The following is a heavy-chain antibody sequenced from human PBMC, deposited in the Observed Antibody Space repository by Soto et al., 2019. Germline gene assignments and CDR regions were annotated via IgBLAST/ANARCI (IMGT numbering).Heavy chain of an antibody. D-gene: IGHD3-10*01. CDR1: GFSLSTSGVG. J-gene: IGHJ5*02. CDR2: IYWDDDK. CDR3: AHSRLWFGEFSNWFDP. V-gene: IGHV2-5*02. Sequence: SGPTLVNPTQTLTLTCTFSGFSLSTSGVGVGRIRQPPGKALEWLALIYWDDDKRYSPSLKSRLTITKDTSKNQVVLTMTNMDPVDTATYYCAHSRLWFGEFSNWFDPWGQGTLVTVSS.